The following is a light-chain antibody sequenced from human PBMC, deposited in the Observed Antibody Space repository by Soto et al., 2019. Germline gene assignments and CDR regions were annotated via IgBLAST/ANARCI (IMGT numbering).Light chain of an antibody. Sequence: DIVMTQSPDSLAVSLGERATINCKSSQSVLYSSNNKSYLAWYQQKPGQPPKLLIYWASTRESGVPDRFSGSGSGTDFTLTISSLQAEDVAAYYCQQYYSRPQTFGQGTKVEIK. CDR2: WAS. CDR1: QSVLYSSNNKSY. J-gene: IGKJ1*01. CDR3: QQYYSRPQT. V-gene: IGKV4-1*01.